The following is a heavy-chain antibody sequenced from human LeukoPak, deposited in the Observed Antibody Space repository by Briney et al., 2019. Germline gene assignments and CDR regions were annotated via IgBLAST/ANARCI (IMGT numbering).Heavy chain of an antibody. D-gene: IGHD6-6*01. CDR3: AKGTASIPIYMDV. J-gene: IGHJ6*03. V-gene: IGHV3-9*01. Sequence: PGGSLRLSCAASGFTFSSYAMSWVRQAPGKGLEWVSGISWSSGSIGYADSVKGRFTISRDNAKNSLYLQMNSLRAEDTALYYCAKGTASIPIYMDVWGKGTTVTISS. CDR1: GFTFSSYA. CDR2: ISWSSGSI.